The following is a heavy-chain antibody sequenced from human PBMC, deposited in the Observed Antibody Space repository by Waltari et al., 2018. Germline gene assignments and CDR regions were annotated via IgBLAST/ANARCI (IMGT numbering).Heavy chain of an antibody. CDR3: VRRHYAGPSYYSMDV. J-gene: IGHJ6*02. D-gene: IGHD4-17*01. V-gene: IGHV3-48*03. Sequence: EVQLVESGGGLVQPGGSLSLSCAAFGSTFSAYELNWVRQAPGKGLEWVSYIGSTGDVIYYADSVKGRFTISRDNAKNSLFLHLSSLTGEDTAVYYCVRRHYAGPSYYSMDVWGQGTSVTVSS. CDR1: GSTFSAYE. CDR2: IGSTGDVI.